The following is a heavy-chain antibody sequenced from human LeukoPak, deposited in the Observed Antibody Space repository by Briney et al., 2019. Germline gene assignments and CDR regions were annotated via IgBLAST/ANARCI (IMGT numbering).Heavy chain of an antibody. CDR3: ARGRSIAARPGYFQH. V-gene: IGHV1-46*01. CDR2: INPSGGST. J-gene: IGHJ1*01. D-gene: IGHD6-6*01. CDR1: GYTFTSYY. Sequence: ASVKVSCKASGYTFTSYYMHWVRQAPGQGLEWMGIINPSGGSTSYAQEFQGRVTMTRDTSTSTVYMELNSLRSEDTAVYYCARGRSIAARPGYFQHWGQGTLVTASS.